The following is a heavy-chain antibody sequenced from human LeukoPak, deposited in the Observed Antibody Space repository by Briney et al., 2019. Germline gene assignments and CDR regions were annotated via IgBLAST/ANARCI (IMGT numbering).Heavy chain of an antibody. J-gene: IGHJ3*02. CDR3: AGGSGSYYVNAFYI. CDR2: IYYSGST. Sequence: SETLSLTCTVSGGSISSYYWSWIRQPPGKGLEWLGYIYYSGSTNYNPSLESRVTISEDTSKNQFSLRLNSVTAADTAVYYCAGGSGSYYVNAFYIWGQGTMVTVCS. D-gene: IGHD1-26*01. V-gene: IGHV4-59*01. CDR1: GGSISSYY.